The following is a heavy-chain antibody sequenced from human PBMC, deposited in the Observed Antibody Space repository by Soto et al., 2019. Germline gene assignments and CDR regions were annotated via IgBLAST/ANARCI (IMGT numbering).Heavy chain of an antibody. V-gene: IGHV3-30*03. CDR1: GFTFTSYG. Sequence: QAHLVESGGGVVQPGRSLRLSCAASGFTFTSYGMHWVRQAPGTRLGWVAVISYDGGLQHYADSVKGRFTISRDNSKNMVVLQMNRLRAEETAVYYCVSDRGYGHASVPYSWGQGTLVSVSS. D-gene: IGHD5-18*01. CDR2: ISYDGGLQ. CDR3: VSDRGYGHASVPYS. J-gene: IGHJ4*02.